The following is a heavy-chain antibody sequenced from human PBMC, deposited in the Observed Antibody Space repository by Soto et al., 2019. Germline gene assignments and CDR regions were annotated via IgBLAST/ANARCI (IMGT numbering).Heavy chain of an antibody. J-gene: IGHJ5*02. CDR2: INAGNGNT. V-gene: IGHV1-3*01. CDR1: GYTFTSYA. Sequence: ASVKVSCKASGYTFTSYAMHWVRQAPGQRLEWMGWINAGNGNTKYSQKFQGRVTITRDTSASTAYMELSSLRSEDTAVYYCARASFSWADLWELEDDWFDPWSRRTLVTVSS. D-gene: IGHD1-26*01. CDR3: ARASFSWADLWELEDDWFDP.